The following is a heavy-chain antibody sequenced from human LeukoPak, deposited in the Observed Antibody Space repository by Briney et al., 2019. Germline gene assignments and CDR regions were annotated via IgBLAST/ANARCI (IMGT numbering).Heavy chain of an antibody. Sequence: GGSLRLSCVASGFSFNNYRMTWVRQAPGKGLEWVANIKQDESEKQYVDSVKGRFAISRDNAKKSLYLQTNTLRAEDTAVYYCVRGPHIAATSYWGQGTLVTVSS. CDR1: GFSFNNYR. CDR3: VRGPHIAATSY. J-gene: IGHJ4*02. CDR2: IKQDESEK. V-gene: IGHV3-7*03. D-gene: IGHD6-25*01.